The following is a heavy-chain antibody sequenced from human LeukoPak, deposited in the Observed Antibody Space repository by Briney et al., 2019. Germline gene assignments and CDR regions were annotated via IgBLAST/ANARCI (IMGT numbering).Heavy chain of an antibody. CDR1: GYTFTGYY. D-gene: IGHD4-23*01. Sequence: ASVKVSCKASGYTFTGYYMHWVRQAPGQGLEWMGWINPNSGGTNYAQKFQGWVTMTRDTSISTAYMELSRLRSDDTAVYYCAGEAHGGNSGAFDIWGQGTMVTVSS. CDR3: AGEAHGGNSGAFDI. J-gene: IGHJ3*02. V-gene: IGHV1-2*04. CDR2: INPNSGGT.